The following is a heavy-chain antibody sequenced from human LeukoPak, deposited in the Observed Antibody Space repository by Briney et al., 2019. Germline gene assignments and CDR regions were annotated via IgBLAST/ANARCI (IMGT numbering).Heavy chain of an antibody. CDR2: IFYSGST. D-gene: IGHD1-26*01. V-gene: IGHV4-59*01. J-gene: IGHJ4*02. CDR1: GGSISNYY. Sequence: PSETLSLTCTVSGGSISNYYWSWIRQPPGKGLEWIGYIFYSGSTNYNPSLKSRVTISVDTSKSQFSLQLSSVTAADTAVYYCARGYSGSYYGVWGQGTLVTVSS. CDR3: ARGYSGSYYGV.